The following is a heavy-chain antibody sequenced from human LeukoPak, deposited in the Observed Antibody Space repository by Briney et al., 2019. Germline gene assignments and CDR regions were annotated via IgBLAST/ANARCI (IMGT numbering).Heavy chain of an antibody. CDR3: ARMDSSSKELVTYFDY. CDR1: GYTFTSYA. CDR2: INAGNGNT. J-gene: IGHJ4*02. D-gene: IGHD6-13*01. Sequence: ASVKVSCKASGYTFTSYAMHWVRQAPGQRLEWMGWINAGNGNTKYSQEFQGRVTITRDTSASTAYMELSSLRSEDMAVYYCARMDSSSKELVTYFDYWGQGTLVTVSS. V-gene: IGHV1-3*03.